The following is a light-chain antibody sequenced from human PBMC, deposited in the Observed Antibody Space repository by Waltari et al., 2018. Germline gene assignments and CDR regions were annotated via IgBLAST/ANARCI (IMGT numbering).Light chain of an antibody. CDR1: TRTVTRDHF. J-gene: IGLJ2*01. CDR2: DTT. CDR3: LLSYGDSRSVV. V-gene: IGLV7-46*01. Sequence: QAVVTQEPSLTVSPGRPVPPTWGSSTRTVTRDHFPSWFQQKPGQAPRTLIFDTTNNHSWTPARFSGSLLGGKAALTLSGALTEDEADYYCLLSYGDSRSVVFGGGTKLTVL.